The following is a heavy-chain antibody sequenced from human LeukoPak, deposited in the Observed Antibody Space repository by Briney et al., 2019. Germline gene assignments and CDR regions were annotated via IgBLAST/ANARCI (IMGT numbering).Heavy chain of an antibody. Sequence: PSETLSLTCAVYGGSFSGYYWSWIRQPPGKGLEWIGYIYYSGRTNYNPSLKSRVTISVDTSKNQFSLKLSSVTAADTAVYYRARGYCSGGTCYGYFDLWGRGTLVTVSS. V-gene: IGHV4-59*08. CDR3: ARGYCSGGTCYGYFDL. J-gene: IGHJ2*01. CDR1: GGSFSGYY. D-gene: IGHD2-15*01. CDR2: IYYSGRT.